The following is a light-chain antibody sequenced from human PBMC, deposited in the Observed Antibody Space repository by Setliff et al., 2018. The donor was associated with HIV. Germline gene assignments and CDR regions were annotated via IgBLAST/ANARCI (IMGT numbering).Light chain of an antibody. CDR1: SSDVGRSNL. J-gene: IGLJ1*01. CDR2: EVS. V-gene: IGLV2-23*02. CDR3: CSYAGEDFSYV. Sequence: QSALAQPASVSGSPGQSITLSCTGTSSDVGRSNLVSWYQQHPGKAPKLIIYEVSERPSGVSNRFSGSKSGNTASLTISGLQAEDEADYYCCSYAGEDFSYVFGPGTKVTVL.